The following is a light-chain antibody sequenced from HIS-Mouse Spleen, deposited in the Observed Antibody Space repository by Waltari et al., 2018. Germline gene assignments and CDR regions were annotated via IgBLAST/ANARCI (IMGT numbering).Light chain of an antibody. J-gene: IGLJ1*01. Sequence: SYVLTQPPSVSVAPGQTARITCGGNNLGSKSVHWYQPKPGQAPVLVVYDDSARPSGIPERFSGSNSGNTATLTISRVEAGDEADYYCQVWDSSSDHYVFGTGTKVTVL. CDR3: QVWDSSSDHYV. CDR2: DDS. V-gene: IGLV3-21*02. CDR1: NLGSKS.